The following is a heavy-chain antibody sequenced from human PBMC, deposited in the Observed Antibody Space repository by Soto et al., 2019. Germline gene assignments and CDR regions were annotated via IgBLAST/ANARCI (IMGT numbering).Heavy chain of an antibody. J-gene: IGHJ6*02. CDR1: GFTFSSYE. D-gene: IGHD6-6*01. Sequence: PGGSLRLSCAASGFTFSSYEMNWVRQAPGKGLEWVSYISSSGSTIYYADSVKGRFTISRDNAKNSLYLQMNSLRAEDTAVYYCAWQLAPIYYYGMDVWGQGTKVTVS. CDR2: ISSSGSTI. CDR3: AWQLAPIYYYGMDV. V-gene: IGHV3-48*03.